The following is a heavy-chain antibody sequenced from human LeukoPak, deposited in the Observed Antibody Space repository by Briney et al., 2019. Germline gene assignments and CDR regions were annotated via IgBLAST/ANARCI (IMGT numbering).Heavy chain of an antibody. Sequence: SETLSLTCAVSGGSISSGGYSWSWIRQPPGKGLEWLGYIYHSGSTYYNPSLKSRVTISVDRSKNQFSLKLSPVTAADTAVYYCAREYGSGPNWFDPWGQGTLVTVSS. CDR3: AREYGSGPNWFDP. V-gene: IGHV4-30-2*01. CDR1: GGSISSGGYS. J-gene: IGHJ5*02. CDR2: IYHSGST. D-gene: IGHD3-10*01.